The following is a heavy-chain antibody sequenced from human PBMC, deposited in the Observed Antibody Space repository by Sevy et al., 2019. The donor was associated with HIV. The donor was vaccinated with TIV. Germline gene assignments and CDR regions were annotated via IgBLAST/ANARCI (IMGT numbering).Heavy chain of an antibody. D-gene: IGHD2-15*01. V-gene: IGHV3-23*01. CDR2: IGGSGRYT. J-gene: IGHJ6*02. CDR1: GFTFSTYA. Sequence: GGSLRLSCAPSGFTFSTYAMNWVRQAPGKGLEWVSSIGGSGRYTYYADSVEGRFTISRDNSKKMLYLQMNSLRVADTAVYYCAKGYCSGGTCRRDYYYYGMDVWGQGTTVTVS. CDR3: AKGYCSGGTCRRDYYYYGMDV.